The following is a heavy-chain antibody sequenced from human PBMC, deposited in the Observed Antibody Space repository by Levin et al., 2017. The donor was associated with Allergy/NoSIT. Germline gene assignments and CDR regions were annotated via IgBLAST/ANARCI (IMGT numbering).Heavy chain of an antibody. Sequence: SVKVSCKASGGTFSSYAISWVRQAPGQGLEWMGGIIPIFGTANYAQKFQGRVTITADESTSTAYMELSSLRSEDTAVYYCASPLSGSYRDWYFDLWGRGTLVTVSS. CDR1: GGTFSSYA. D-gene: IGHD1-26*01. CDR3: ASPLSGSYRDWYFDL. V-gene: IGHV1-69*13. J-gene: IGHJ2*01. CDR2: IIPIFGTA.